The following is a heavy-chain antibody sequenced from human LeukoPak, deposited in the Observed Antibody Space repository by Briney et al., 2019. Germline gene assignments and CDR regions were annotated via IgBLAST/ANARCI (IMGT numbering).Heavy chain of an antibody. CDR3: AREKPRLVGATTVDY. D-gene: IGHD1-26*01. CDR2: IRYDGSNK. V-gene: IGHV3-30*02. CDR1: GFTFSSYG. Sequence: GGSLRLSCAASGFTFSSYGMHWVRQAPGKGLEWVAFIRYDGSNKYYADSEKGRLTISRDNSKNTLYLQMNSLRAEDTAVYYCAREKPRLVGATTVDYWGQGTLVTVSS. J-gene: IGHJ4*02.